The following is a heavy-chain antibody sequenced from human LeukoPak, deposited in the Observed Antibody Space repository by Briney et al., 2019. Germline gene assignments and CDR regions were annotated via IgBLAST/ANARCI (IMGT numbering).Heavy chain of an antibody. V-gene: IGHV4-59*01. CDR3: ARAPEWLIFDY. Sequence: SETLSLTCTVSGGSISGYFWVWIRQPPGKGLEWIGDIYQNGRTNYNPSLQSRVTTSLDTSNNQISLKLSSVTAADTAVYYCARAPEWLIFDYWGQGTLVTVSS. D-gene: IGHD6-19*01. CDR1: GGSISGYF. J-gene: IGHJ4*02. CDR2: IYQNGRT.